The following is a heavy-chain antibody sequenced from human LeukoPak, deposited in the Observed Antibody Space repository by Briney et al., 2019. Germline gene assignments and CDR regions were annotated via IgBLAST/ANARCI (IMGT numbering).Heavy chain of an antibody. CDR3: AKRVSPGVTGGFAVDY. CDR1: GLTFSNYA. J-gene: IGHJ4*02. V-gene: IGHV3-23*01. Sequence: GGSLRLSCAASGLTFSNYATSWVRQAPGKGLEWVSGISASGGTTYYAESVKGRFTISRDNAKNTLYLQMNSLRAEDTAFYYCAKRVSPGVTGGFAVDYRGQGTLVTVSP. CDR2: ISASGGTT. D-gene: IGHD2-8*02.